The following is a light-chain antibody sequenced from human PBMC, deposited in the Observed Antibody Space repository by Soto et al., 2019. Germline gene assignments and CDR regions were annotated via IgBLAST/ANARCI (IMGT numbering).Light chain of an antibody. CDR1: SSDVGGYNY. J-gene: IGLJ1*01. V-gene: IGLV2-8*01. CDR2: EVT. Sequence: QSALTQPPSASGSPGQSVTISCTGTSSDVGGYNYVSWYQQHPGKAPKLMIYEVTKRPSGVPDRFSGSKSGNTASLTVSGLQAEDEAYYYCSSYAGSRYVFGTGTKVTVL. CDR3: SSYAGSRYV.